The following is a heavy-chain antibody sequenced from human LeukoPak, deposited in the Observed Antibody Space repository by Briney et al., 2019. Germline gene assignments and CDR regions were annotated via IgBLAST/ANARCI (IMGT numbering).Heavy chain of an antibody. V-gene: IGHV4-59*01. J-gene: IGHJ4*02. D-gene: IGHD2-2*01. Sequence: SETLSLTRTVSVGSTRSYYWSWIRQPPGQGLEWIGYIRDSENADYIPSLKGRVSISLDTLKNQFSLRLSAVTPADTAVYYCARGRVPGLWGQGTLVTVSS. CDR1: VGSTRSYY. CDR3: ARGRVPGL. CDR2: IRDSENA.